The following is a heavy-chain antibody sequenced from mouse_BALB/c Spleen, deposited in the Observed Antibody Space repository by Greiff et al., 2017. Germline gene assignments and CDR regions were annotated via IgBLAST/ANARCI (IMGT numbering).Heavy chain of an antibody. CDR2: ISYSGST. Sequence: EVKLVESGPGLVKPSQSLSLTCTVTGYSITSDYAWNWIRQFPGNKLEWMGYISYSGSTSYNPSLKSRISITRDTSKNQFFLQLNSVTTEDTATYYCARGRQSPFAYWGQGTLVTVSA. V-gene: IGHV3-2*02. J-gene: IGHJ3*01. D-gene: IGHD6-1*01. CDR1: GYSITSDYA. CDR3: ARGRQSPFAY.